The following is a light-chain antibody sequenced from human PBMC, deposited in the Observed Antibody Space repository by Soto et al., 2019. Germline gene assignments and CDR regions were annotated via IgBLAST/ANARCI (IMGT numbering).Light chain of an antibody. CDR1: LTISTW. CDR2: QAS. Sequence: DIQMAQSHSTLSANVGDRVSITCRASLTISTWLAWYQQKPGKAPNLLIYQASTLETGVPSRFSGSGSGTEFTLTISGLQPDDFASYYCQQYDSYPLTFGGGTKVEIK. V-gene: IGKV1-5*03. CDR3: QQYDSYPLT. J-gene: IGKJ4*01.